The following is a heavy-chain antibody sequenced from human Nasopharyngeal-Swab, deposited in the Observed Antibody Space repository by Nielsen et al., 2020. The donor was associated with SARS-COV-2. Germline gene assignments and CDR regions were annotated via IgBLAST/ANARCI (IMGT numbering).Heavy chain of an antibody. CDR3: ATSPPMVVAGIWFDP. D-gene: IGHD2-15*01. J-gene: IGHJ5*02. CDR1: GYTLTELS. CDR2: FDPEDGET. Sequence: ASVKVSCKVSGYTLTELSMHWVRQAPGKGLEWMGGFDPEDGETIYAQKFQGRVPMTEDTSTDTAYMELSSLRSEDTAVYYCATSPPMVVAGIWFDPWGQGTLVTVSS. V-gene: IGHV1-24*01.